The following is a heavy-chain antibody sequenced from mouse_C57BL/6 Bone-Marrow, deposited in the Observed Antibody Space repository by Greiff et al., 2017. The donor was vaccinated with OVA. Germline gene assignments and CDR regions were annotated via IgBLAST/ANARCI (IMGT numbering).Heavy chain of an antibody. CDR2: IRNKANGYTT. Sequence: EVKLMESGGGLVQPGGSLSLSCAASGFTFTDYYMSWVRQPPGKALEWLGFIRNKANGYTTEYSASVKGRFTISRDNSQSILYLQMNALRAEDSATYYCARSPITTVGDWYFDVWGTGTTVTVSS. CDR1: GFTFTDYY. CDR3: ARSPITTVGDWYFDV. V-gene: IGHV7-3*01. J-gene: IGHJ1*03. D-gene: IGHD1-1*01.